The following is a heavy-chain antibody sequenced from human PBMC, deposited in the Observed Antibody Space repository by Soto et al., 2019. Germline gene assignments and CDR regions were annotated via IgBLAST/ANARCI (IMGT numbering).Heavy chain of an antibody. CDR1: GGTFSSYA. CDR2: TIPIFGTA. CDR3: AQRSTDYDILTGYYGV. J-gene: IGHJ6*02. Sequence: SVKVSCKASGGTFSSYAISWVRQAPGQGLEWMGGTIPIFGTANYAQKFQGRVTITADESTSTAYMELSSLRSEDTAVYYCAQRSTDYDILTGYYGVWGQGTTVTVSS. D-gene: IGHD3-9*01. V-gene: IGHV1-69*13.